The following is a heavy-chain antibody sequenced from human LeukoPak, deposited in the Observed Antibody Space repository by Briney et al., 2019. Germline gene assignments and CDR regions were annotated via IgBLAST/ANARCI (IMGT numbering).Heavy chain of an antibody. CDR3: ASQGDYYDSSGPLDY. CDR2: ISAYNGNT. V-gene: IGHV1-18*01. Sequence: ASVKVSCKASGYTFTSYGISWVRQAPGQGLEWMGWISAYNGNTNYAQKLQGRVTMTTDTSTSTAYMELRSLRSDDTAVYYCASQGDYYDSSGPLDYWGQGTLVTVSS. CDR1: GYTFTSYG. J-gene: IGHJ4*02. D-gene: IGHD3-22*01.